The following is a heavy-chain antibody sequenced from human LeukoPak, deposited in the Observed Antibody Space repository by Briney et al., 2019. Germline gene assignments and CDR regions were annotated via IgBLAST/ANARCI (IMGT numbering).Heavy chain of an antibody. Sequence: SETLSLTCAVYGGSFSGYYWSWIRQPPGKGLEWIGEINHSGSTNYNPSLKSRVTISVDTSKNQFSLKLNSVTAADTAVYYCASYNRNAYYIIDYWGQGTLVTVSS. CDR1: GGSFSGYY. CDR3: ASYNRNAYYIIDY. J-gene: IGHJ4*02. CDR2: INHSGST. D-gene: IGHD3-10*01. V-gene: IGHV4-34*01.